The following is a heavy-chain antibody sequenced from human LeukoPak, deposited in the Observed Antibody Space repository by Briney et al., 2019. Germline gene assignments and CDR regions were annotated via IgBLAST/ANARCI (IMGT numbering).Heavy chain of an antibody. CDR1: GFTFSSYA. J-gene: IGHJ5*02. V-gene: IGHV3-23*01. CDR2: TSGSGGST. D-gene: IGHD3-10*01. Sequence: WGSLTLSCAASGFTFSSYAMSWVRQAPGKGLEWVSATSGSGGSTYFADSVKGRFTISRDDAKNSLYLQMSSLRAEDTAVYYCARGLNYYGSGTQGNWFDPWGQGTLVTVSS. CDR3: ARGLNYYGSGTQGNWFDP.